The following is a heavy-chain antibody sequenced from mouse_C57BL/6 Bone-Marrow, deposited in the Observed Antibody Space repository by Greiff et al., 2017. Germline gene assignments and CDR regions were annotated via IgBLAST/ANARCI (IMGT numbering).Heavy chain of an antibody. V-gene: IGHV14-3*01. D-gene: IGHD1-1*01. J-gene: IGHJ1*03. Sequence: VQLQQSVAELVRPGASVKLSCTASGFNIKNTYMHWVKQRPEQGLEWIGRLDPATGNTKYAPKFQGKATITADTSSNTAYLQLSSLTSEDTAIYYCARDYGSSRPYWYFDDWGTGTTVTVSS. CDR1: GFNIKNTY. CDR3: ARDYGSSRPYWYFDD. CDR2: LDPATGNT.